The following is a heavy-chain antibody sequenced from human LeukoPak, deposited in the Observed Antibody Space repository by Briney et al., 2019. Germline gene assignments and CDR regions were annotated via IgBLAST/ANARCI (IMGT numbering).Heavy chain of an antibody. CDR3: ARRFVGYDSSWGASDI. J-gene: IGHJ3*02. V-gene: IGHV4-61*02. Sequence: PSQTLSLTCTVSGGSISSGSYYWSWIRQPAGKGLEWIGRIYTSGSTNYNPSLKSRVTISVDMSKNQFSLKLSSVTAADTAVYYCARRFVGYDSSWGASDIWGLGTMVTVSS. CDR1: GGSISSGSYY. CDR2: IYTSGST. D-gene: IGHD6-13*01.